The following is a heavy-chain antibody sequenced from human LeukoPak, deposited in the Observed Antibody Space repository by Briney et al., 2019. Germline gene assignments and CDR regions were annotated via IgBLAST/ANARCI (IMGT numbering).Heavy chain of an antibody. Sequence: SETLSLTCAVYGGSFSGYYWSWIRQPPGKGLEWSGEINHSGSTNYNPSLKSRVTISVDTSKNQFSLKLSSVTAADTAVYYCARLNEMRGVYYYYYMDVWGKGTTVTVSS. CDR1: GGSFSGYY. D-gene: IGHD1-1*01. CDR3: ARLNEMRGVYYYYYMDV. CDR2: INHSGST. V-gene: IGHV4-34*01. J-gene: IGHJ6*03.